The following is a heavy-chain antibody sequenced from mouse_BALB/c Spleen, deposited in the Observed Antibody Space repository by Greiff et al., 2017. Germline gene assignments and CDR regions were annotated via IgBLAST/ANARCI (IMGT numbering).Heavy chain of an antibody. J-gene: IGHJ2*01. CDR2: IYPGDGDT. D-gene: IGHD2-14*01. Sequence: ESGAELARPGASVKLSCKASGYTFTSYWMQWVKQRPGQGLEWIGAIYPGDGDTRYTQKFKGKATLTADKSSSTAYMQLSSLASEDSAVYYCARGEAYRYDDLDYWGQGTTLTVSS. CDR1: GYTFTSYW. CDR3: ARGEAYRYDDLDY. V-gene: IGHV1-87*01.